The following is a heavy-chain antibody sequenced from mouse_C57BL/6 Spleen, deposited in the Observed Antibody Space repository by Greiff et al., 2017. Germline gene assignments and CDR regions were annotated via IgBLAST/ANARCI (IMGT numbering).Heavy chain of an antibody. D-gene: IGHD1-1*01. CDR3: ARGVRGINSWFAY. CDR2: ISNDGSH. Sequence: DVQLQESGPGLAKPSQSLSLTCSVTGYSITSGYYWNWIRQIPGNKLVWMGYISNDGSHYSNPSLKNRISITRDTSKTQFFLKLNSVTSEYTATFFCARGVRGINSWFAYWGQGTLVPVSA. CDR1: GYSITSGYY. V-gene: IGHV3-6*01. J-gene: IGHJ3*01.